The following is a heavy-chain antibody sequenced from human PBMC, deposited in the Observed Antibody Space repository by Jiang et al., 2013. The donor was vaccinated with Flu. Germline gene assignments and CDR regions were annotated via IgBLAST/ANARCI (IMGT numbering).Heavy chain of an antibody. V-gene: IGHV4-34*01. CDR3: ARRSYDYVWGSYRYSHGGYYFDY. CDR1: GGSFSGYY. Sequence: LLKPSETLSLTCAVYGGSFSGYYWSWIRQPPGKGLEWIGEINHSGSTNYNPSLKSRVTISVDTSKNQFSLKLSSVTAADTAVYYCARRSYDYVWGSYRYSHGGYYFDYWGQGTLVTVSS. D-gene: IGHD3-16*02. J-gene: IGHJ4*02. CDR2: INHSGST.